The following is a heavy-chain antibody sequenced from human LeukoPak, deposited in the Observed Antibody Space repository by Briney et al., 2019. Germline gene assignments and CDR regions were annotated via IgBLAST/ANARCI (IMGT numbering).Heavy chain of an antibody. CDR3: ARDRGGDDAFDI. V-gene: IGHV3-48*01. J-gene: IGHJ3*02. Sequence: GGSLRLSCAASGFTFSSYSMNWVRQAPGKGLEWVSCISSSSSTIYYADSVKGRFTISRDNAKNSLYLQMNSLRAEDTAVYYCARDRGGDDAFDIWGQGTMVTVSS. D-gene: IGHD3-16*01. CDR1: GFTFSSYS. CDR2: ISSSSSTI.